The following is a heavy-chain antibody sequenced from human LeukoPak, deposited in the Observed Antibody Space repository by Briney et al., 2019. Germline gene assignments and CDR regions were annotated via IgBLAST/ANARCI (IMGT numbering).Heavy chain of an antibody. J-gene: IGHJ6*02. CDR1: GYTFTGYY. CDR3: ARVRLELPVYYYYYGMDV. Sequence: GASVKVSCKASGYTFTGYYMHWVRQAPGQGLEWMGWINPNSGGTNYAQKFQGRVTMTRDTPISTAYMELSRLRSDDTAVYYCARVRLELPVYYYYYGMDVWGQGTTVTVSS. CDR2: INPNSGGT. V-gene: IGHV1-2*02. D-gene: IGHD1-7*01.